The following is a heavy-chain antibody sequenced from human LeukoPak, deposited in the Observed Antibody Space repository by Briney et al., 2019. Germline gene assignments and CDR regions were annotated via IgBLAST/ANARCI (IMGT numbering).Heavy chain of an antibody. J-gene: IGHJ4*02. CDR3: AKLLGDVTTLDY. Sequence: GGSLRLSCAGSGFTFSRSWMTWVRQAPGKGLEWVASINQGGSVLHYMDSVKGRFTISRDNAENSVFLQMNNLRAEDTAVYYRAKLLGDVTTLDYWGQGTQVTVSS. V-gene: IGHV3-7*01. D-gene: IGHD3-16*01. CDR1: GFTFSRSW. CDR2: INQGGSVL.